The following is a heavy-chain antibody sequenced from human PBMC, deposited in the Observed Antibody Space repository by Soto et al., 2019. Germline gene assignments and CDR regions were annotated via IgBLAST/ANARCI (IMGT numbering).Heavy chain of an antibody. Sequence: QITLNESGPTVVRPTETLTLTCIFSGLSLTTSGVGVGWIRQSPGKAPEWLALIYWDDDKRYSASLKSRLTITKDTSKNQVVLTVSDLDPTDTATYYCAHRVLRTVFGLVTTTAIYFDFWGQGTPVAVSS. J-gene: IGHJ4*02. V-gene: IGHV2-5*02. CDR3: AHRVLRTVFGLVTTTAIYFDF. CDR1: GLSLTTSGVG. D-gene: IGHD3-3*01. CDR2: IYWDDDK.